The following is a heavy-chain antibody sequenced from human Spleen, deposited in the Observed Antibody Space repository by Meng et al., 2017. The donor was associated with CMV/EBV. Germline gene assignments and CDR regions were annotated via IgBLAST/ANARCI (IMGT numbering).Heavy chain of an antibody. V-gene: IGHV1-2*02. CDR3: ARGGSYLGDY. CDR1: GYTFTGYY. J-gene: IGHJ4*02. Sequence: KVSCKAFGYTFTGYYMHWVRQAPGQGLEWMGWINPKSGGTNSAQKFQGRVSMTRDTSISTAYMELSRLRSDDTALYFCARGGSYLGDYWGQGTLVTVSS. D-gene: IGHD1-26*01. CDR2: INPKSGGT.